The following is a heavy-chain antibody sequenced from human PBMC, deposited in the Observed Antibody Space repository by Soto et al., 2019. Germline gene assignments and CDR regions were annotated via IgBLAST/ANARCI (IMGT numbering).Heavy chain of an antibody. CDR2: IYYSGST. CDR1: GGSIGGSSSY. CDR3: ARAWQQLARIDY. V-gene: IGHV4-39*07. J-gene: IGHJ4*02. D-gene: IGHD6-13*01. Sequence: SETLSLTCPVSGGSIGGSSSYWGWIRQPPGKGLEWIGSIYYSGSTNYNPSLKSRVTISVDTSKNQFSLKLSSVTAADTAVYYCARAWQQLARIDYWGQGTLVTVSS.